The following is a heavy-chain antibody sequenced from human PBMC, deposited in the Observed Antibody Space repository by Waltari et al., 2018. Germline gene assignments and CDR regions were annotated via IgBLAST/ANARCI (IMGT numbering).Heavy chain of an antibody. D-gene: IGHD6-13*01. CDR2: INHSGST. J-gene: IGHJ4*02. CDR3: ARKGYSSI. Sequence: QVQLQQWGAGLLKPSETLSLTCAVYGGSFSGYYWSWIRQPPGKGLEWIGEINHSGSTNDNPSLKSRVTIAVDTSKNQFSLKLSSVTAADTAVYYCARKGYSSIWGQGTLVTVSS. V-gene: IGHV4-34*01. CDR1: GGSFSGYY.